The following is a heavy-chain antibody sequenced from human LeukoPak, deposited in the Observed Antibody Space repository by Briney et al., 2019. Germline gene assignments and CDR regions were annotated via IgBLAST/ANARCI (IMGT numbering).Heavy chain of an antibody. CDR2: IYYSGST. CDR1: GGSISSYY. D-gene: IGHD6-13*01. V-gene: IGHV4-59*12. Sequence: SETLSLTCTVSGGSISSYYWSWIRQPPGKGLEWIGYIYYSGSTNYNPSLKSRVTISVDTSKNQFSLKLSSVTAADTAVYYCARESDSSSWYVDYWGQGTLVTVSS. J-gene: IGHJ4*02. CDR3: ARESDSSSWYVDY.